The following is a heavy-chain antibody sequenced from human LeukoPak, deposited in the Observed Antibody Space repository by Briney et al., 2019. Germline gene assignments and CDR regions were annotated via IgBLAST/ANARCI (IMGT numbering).Heavy chain of an antibody. CDR1: GFTFSSYS. CDR3: ARSYGDYG. J-gene: IGHJ4*02. Sequence: GGPLRLSCAASGFTFSSYSMNWVRQAPGKGLEWVSYIRSGGSPIYYADSVKGRFTISRDNAKNSLYLQMNSLRDEDTAVYYCARSYGDYGWGQGTLVTVSS. V-gene: IGHV3-48*02. CDR2: IRSGGSPI. D-gene: IGHD4-17*01.